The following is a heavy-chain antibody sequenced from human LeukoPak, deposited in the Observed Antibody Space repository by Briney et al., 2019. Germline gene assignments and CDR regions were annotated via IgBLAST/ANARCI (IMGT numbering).Heavy chain of an antibody. CDR2: IYHSGST. V-gene: IGHV4-38-2*02. CDR3: ARDNYDFWSGKENYFDY. D-gene: IGHD3-3*01. Sequence: TSETLSLTCTVSGYSISSGYYWGWIRQPPGKGLEWIGRIYHSGSTYYNPSLKSRVTISVATSKNQFSLKLSSVTAADTAVYYCARDNYDFWSGKENYFDYWGQGTLVTVSS. J-gene: IGHJ4*02. CDR1: GYSISSGYY.